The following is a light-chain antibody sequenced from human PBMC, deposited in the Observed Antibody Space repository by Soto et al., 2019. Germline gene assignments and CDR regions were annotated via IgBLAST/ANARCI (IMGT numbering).Light chain of an antibody. V-gene: IGLV2-8*01. J-gene: IGLJ2*01. CDR1: SSDIGSYNF. Sequence: QSVLTQPPSASGSPGQSVTISCTGASSDIGSYNFVSWYQHHPDKAPKLLIYDVTQRPSGVPDRFSGSKSGNTASLAVSGRLDEDESDYDCRSFAGSNLPVVFGGGTKLTVL. CDR2: DVT. CDR3: RSFAGSNLPVV.